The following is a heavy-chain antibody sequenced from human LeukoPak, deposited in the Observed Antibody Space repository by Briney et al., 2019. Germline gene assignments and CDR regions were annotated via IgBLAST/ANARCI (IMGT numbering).Heavy chain of an antibody. CDR2: IYYSGST. V-gene: IGHV4-39*01. J-gene: IGHJ5*02. CDR1: GGSISSSSYY. D-gene: IGHD4-23*01. CDR3: ARHGKTTVENWFDP. Sequence: SETLSLTCTVSGGSISSSSYYWGWIRQPPGKGLEWIGSIYYSGSTYYNPSLKSRVTISVDTSKNQFSLKLGSVTAADTAVYYCARHGKTTVENWFDPWGQGTLVTVSS.